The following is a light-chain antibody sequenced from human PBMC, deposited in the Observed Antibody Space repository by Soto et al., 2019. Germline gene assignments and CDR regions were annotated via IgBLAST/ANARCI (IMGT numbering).Light chain of an antibody. J-gene: IGKJ5*01. CDR3: QQYDDLPIT. CDR1: QNIEKF. Sequence: DIQMTQSPSSLSASVGDSVTITCQASQNIEKFLNWYQQKPGKAPKLLIDDASNLETGVPSRFSGSGFGTDFSFTISSLQPEDVGTYYCQQYDDLPITFGQGTRLEIK. V-gene: IGKV1-33*01. CDR2: DAS.